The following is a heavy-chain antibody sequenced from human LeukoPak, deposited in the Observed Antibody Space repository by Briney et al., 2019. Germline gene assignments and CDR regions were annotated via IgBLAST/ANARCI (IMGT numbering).Heavy chain of an antibody. J-gene: IGHJ4*02. Sequence: SETLSLTCTVSGDSINSLDLWSWVRQPPGKGLEWIGETYLSGTTHSNPSVKSRVTISIDRSKNQFFLNLSSVTAADTAVYYCARDSWNYAPFGYWGQGTLVTVSS. CDR1: GDSINSLDL. CDR3: ARDSWNYAPFGY. V-gene: IGHV4-4*02. D-gene: IGHD1-7*01. CDR2: TYLSGTT.